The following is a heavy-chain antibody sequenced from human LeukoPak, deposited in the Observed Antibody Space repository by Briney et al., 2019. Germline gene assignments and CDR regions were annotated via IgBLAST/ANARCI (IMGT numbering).Heavy chain of an antibody. CDR3: ARVDYPGAFDI. Sequence: GGSRRLSCAASGFTFSSYEMNWVRQAPGKGLEWVSYISSSGSTIYYADSVKGRFTISRDNAKNSLYLQMNSLRAEDTAVYYCARVDYPGAFDIWGQGTMVTVSS. J-gene: IGHJ3*02. CDR2: ISSSGSTI. V-gene: IGHV3-48*03. CDR1: GFTFSSYE. D-gene: IGHD3/OR15-3a*01.